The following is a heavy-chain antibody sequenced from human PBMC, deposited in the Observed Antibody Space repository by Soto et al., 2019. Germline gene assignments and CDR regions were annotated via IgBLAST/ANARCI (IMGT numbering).Heavy chain of an antibody. CDR3: ARDPQASGFALDV. J-gene: IGHJ6*02. V-gene: IGHV3-33*01. CDR1: GFIFNDYA. Sequence: QVQLVESGGGVVQPGGSLRLSCAASGFIFNDYAMHWVRQAPGKGLEWVSFIWYDGSNKHYADSVEGRFTIARDNTKNTLHLQMNSLRLEDTAVYYCARDPQASGFALDVWGQGTTVTV. CDR2: IWYDGSNK. D-gene: IGHD2-21*01.